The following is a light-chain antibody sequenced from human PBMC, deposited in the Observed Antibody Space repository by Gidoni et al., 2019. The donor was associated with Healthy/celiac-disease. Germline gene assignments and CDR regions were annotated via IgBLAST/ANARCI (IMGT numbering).Light chain of an antibody. V-gene: IGLV2-14*01. Sequence: QSALTQPASVSGSPGQSITISCTGTSIDVGGYNYVSWYPQHPGKAPKLMIYDVSNRPSGVSNRFSGSKSGNTASLTISGLQDEDEADYYCSSYTSSSTLVVFGGGTKLTVL. CDR3: SSYTSSSTLVV. CDR1: SIDVGGYNY. CDR2: DVS. J-gene: IGLJ2*01.